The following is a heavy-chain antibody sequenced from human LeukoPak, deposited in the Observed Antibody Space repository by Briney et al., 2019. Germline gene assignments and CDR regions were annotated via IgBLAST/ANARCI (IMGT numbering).Heavy chain of an antibody. D-gene: IGHD2-2*01. J-gene: IGHJ3*02. Sequence: GGSLRLSCAASGFTFSSYGMHWVRQAPGKGLEWVAFIRYDGSNTYYADSVKGRFTISRDNSKNTLYLQMNSLRAEDTAVYYCAKDSADPPTYCSSTSCYPVGAFDIWGQGTMVTVSS. CDR2: IRYDGSNT. V-gene: IGHV3-30*02. CDR1: GFTFSSYG. CDR3: AKDSADPPTYCSSTSCYPVGAFDI.